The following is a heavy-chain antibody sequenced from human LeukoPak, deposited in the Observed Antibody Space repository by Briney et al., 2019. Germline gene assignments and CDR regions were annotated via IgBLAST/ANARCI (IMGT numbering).Heavy chain of an antibody. Sequence: AGGSLRLSCAASGFTFSSYSMNWVRQAPGKALEWVSYISSSSSTIYYADSVKGRFTISRDNAKNSLYLQMNSLRAEDTAVYYCARAGGSYWMGAKFDYWGQGSLVTVSS. CDR3: ARAGGSYWMGAKFDY. V-gene: IGHV3-48*04. J-gene: IGHJ4*02. D-gene: IGHD1-26*01. CDR1: GFTFSSYS. CDR2: ISSSSSTI.